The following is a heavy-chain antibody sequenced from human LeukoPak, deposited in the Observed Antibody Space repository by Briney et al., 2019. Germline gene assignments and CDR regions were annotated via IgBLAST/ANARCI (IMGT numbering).Heavy chain of an antibody. CDR1: GGSFSGYY. Sequence: PSETLSLTCAVYGGSFSGYYWSWIRQPPGKGLEWIGEINHSGSTNYNPSLKSRVTMSVDTSKNHFSLKLSSVTAADTAVYYCARDGGIAVAGYDYWGQGTLVTVSS. D-gene: IGHD6-19*01. CDR2: INHSGST. J-gene: IGHJ4*02. V-gene: IGHV4-34*01. CDR3: ARDGGIAVAGYDY.